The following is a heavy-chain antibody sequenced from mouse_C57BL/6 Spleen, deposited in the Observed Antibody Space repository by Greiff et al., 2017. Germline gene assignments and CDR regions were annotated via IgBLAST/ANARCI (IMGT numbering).Heavy chain of an antibody. CDR1: GYTFTSYW. CDR3: ARRGTVVANDY. Sequence: VQLQQPGAELVMPGASVKLSCKASGYTFTSYWMHWVKQRPGQGLEWIGEIDPSDSYTNYNQKFKGKSTLTVDKSSSTAYMQLSSLTSEDSAVYYCARRGTVVANDYWGQGTTLTVSS. J-gene: IGHJ2*01. D-gene: IGHD1-1*01. CDR2: IDPSDSYT. V-gene: IGHV1-69*01.